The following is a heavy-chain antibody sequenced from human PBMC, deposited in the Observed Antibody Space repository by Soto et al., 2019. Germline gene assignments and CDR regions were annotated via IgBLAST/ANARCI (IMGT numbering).Heavy chain of an antibody. CDR3: AKLGLGDTAMVTAYYYYGMDV. V-gene: IGHV3-23*01. D-gene: IGHD5-18*01. Sequence: GGSLRLSCAASGFTFSSYAMSWVRQAPGKGLEWVSAISGSGGSTYYADSVKGRFTISRDNSKNTLYLQMNSLRAEDTAVYYCAKLGLGDTAMVTAYYYYGMDVWGQGTTVTVSS. J-gene: IGHJ6*02. CDR1: GFTFSSYA. CDR2: ISGSGGST.